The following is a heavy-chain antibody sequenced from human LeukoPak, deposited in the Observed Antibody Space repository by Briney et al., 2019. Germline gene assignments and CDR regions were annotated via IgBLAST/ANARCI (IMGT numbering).Heavy chain of an antibody. D-gene: IGHD4-23*01. V-gene: IGHV1-69*05. CDR1: GYTFTGYY. CDR3: AFAVVTPGDYYYMDV. Sequence: GASVKVSCKASGYTFTGYYMHWVRQAPGQGLEWMGGIIPIFETANYAQKFQGRVTITTDESTSTAYMELSSLRSEDTAVYYCAFAVVTPGDYYYMDVWGKGTTVTVSS. J-gene: IGHJ6*03. CDR2: IIPIFETA.